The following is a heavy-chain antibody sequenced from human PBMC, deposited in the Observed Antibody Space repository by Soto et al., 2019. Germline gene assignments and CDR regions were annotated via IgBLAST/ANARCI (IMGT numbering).Heavy chain of an antibody. V-gene: IGHV1-18*01. CDR3: ARHLQFPQMTRNWFDP. J-gene: IGHJ5*02. CDR1: GYTFTIYG. CDR2: ISAYNGNT. Sequence: QVQLVQSGAEVKKPGASVKVSCKASGYTFTIYGISWVRQAPGQGLEWMGWISAYNGNTNYAQKLQGRVTMTTDTSTSTAYMELRSRRSDDTAVYYCARHLQFPQMTRNWFDPWGQGTLVTVSS.